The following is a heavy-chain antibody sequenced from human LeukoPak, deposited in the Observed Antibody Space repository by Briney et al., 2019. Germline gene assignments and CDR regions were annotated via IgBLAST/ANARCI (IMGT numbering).Heavy chain of an antibody. CDR1: GYTFTSYG. Sequence: SVKVSCKASGYTFTSYGISWVRQAPGQGLEWLGGIIPIFGTANYAQKFQGRVTITTDESTSTAYMELSSLRSEDTAVYYCARDSELAPFLDYWGQGTLVTVSS. CDR3: ARDSELAPFLDY. D-gene: IGHD3-3*02. J-gene: IGHJ4*02. V-gene: IGHV1-69*05. CDR2: IIPIFGTA.